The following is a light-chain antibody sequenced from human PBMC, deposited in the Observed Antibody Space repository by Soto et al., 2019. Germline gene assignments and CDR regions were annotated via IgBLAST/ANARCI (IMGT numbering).Light chain of an antibody. CDR2: DAS. V-gene: IGKV3-15*01. Sequence: EIVMTQSPATLSLSPGEGATLACRASQTIDNTLAWYQRKPGQAPRILIYDASTRATGVPARFSGSGSGTDFTLTISSLQSEDFAVYYCQHYNYWPYTFGQGTKVDIK. CDR1: QTIDNT. J-gene: IGKJ2*01. CDR3: QHYNYWPYT.